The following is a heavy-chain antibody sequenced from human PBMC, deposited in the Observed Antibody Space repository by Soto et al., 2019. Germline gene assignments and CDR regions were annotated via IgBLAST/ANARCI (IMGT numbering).Heavy chain of an antibody. CDR3: AKDIGVVAAADTFFDY. V-gene: IGHV3-9*01. D-gene: IGHD6-13*01. CDR1: GFTFDDYA. J-gene: IGHJ4*02. CDR2: ISWNSGSI. Sequence: EVQLVESGGGLVQPGRSLRLSCAASGFTFDDYAMHWVRQAPGKGLEWVSGISWNSGSIGYADSVKGRFTISRDNAKNSLYLQRNSLTAADTALYYCAKDIGVVAAADTFFDYWGQGTLVTVSA.